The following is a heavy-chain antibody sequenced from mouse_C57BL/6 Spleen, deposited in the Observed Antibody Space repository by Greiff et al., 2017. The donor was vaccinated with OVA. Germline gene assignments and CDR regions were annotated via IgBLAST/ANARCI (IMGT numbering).Heavy chain of an antibody. V-gene: IGHV1-69*01. CDR2: IDPSDSYT. CDR3: ARGVLAPHFDY. CDR1: GYTFTSYW. J-gene: IGHJ2*01. Sequence: VQLQQPGAELVMPGASVKLSCKASGYTFTSYWMHWVKQRPGQGLEWIGEIDPSDSYTNYNQKFKGKSTLTVDKSSSTAYMQLSSLTSEDSAVYYCARGVLAPHFDYWGQGTTLTVSS.